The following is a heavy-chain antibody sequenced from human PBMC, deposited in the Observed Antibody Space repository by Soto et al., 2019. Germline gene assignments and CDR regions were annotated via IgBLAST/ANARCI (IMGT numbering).Heavy chain of an antibody. V-gene: IGHV3-9*01. CDR1: GFTFDDYA. J-gene: IGHJ4*02. CDR3: AKDSGWLGAPRGYFDY. Sequence: EVQLVESGGGLVQPGRSLRLSCAASGFTFDDYAMHWVRQAPGKGLEWVSGISWNSGSIGYADSVKGRFTIARDNAKNSLYLQMDRLRAEDTALYYCAKDSGWLGAPRGYFDYWGQGTLVTVSS. D-gene: IGHD3-10*01. CDR2: ISWNSGSI.